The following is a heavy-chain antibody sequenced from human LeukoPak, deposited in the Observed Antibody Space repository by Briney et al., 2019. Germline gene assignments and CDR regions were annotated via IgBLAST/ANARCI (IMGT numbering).Heavy chain of an antibody. CDR2: INPNNDGP. J-gene: IGHJ4*02. Sequence: ASVKVSCKASGYTFTGYCIHWVRQAPAQGLEWMGGINPNNDGPNYAQKFQGRVTMTRDTYISTAYMELNRLTSDDTAVYYCARDKYTGYETFDYWGQGTPVTVS. CDR3: ARDKYTGYETFDY. D-gene: IGHD5-12*01. V-gene: IGHV1-2*02. CDR1: GYTFTGYC.